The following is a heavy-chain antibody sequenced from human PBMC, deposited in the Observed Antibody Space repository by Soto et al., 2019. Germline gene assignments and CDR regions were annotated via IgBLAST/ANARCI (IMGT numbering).Heavy chain of an antibody. CDR3: ARGKGTHRY. J-gene: IGHJ4*02. CDR2: IFYNGTT. D-gene: IGHD3-10*01. CDR1: GVSLTSYY. V-gene: IGHV4-59*01. Sequence: PSETLSLTCSVSGVSLTSYYWSWIRQTPRKTLEWIGCIFYNGTTNYYPSLKSRVTISFDMSKNQFSLKLKSVSAEDTALYYCARGKGTHRYWGTGTLVTVSS.